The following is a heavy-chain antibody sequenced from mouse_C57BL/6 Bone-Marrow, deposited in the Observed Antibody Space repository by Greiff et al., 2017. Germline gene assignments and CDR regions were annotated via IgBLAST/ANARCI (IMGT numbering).Heavy chain of an antibody. V-gene: IGHV1-18*01. CDR2: INPNNGGT. CDR3: ARSGIYYYGSSSYWYFDV. CDR1: GYTFTDYN. D-gene: IGHD1-1*01. Sequence: EVQVVESGPELVKPGASVKIPCKASGYTFTDYNMDWVKQSHGKSLEWIGDINPNNGGTIYNQKFKGKATLTVDKSSSTAYMELRSLTSEDTAVYYCARSGIYYYGSSSYWYFDVWGTGTTVTVTS. J-gene: IGHJ1*03.